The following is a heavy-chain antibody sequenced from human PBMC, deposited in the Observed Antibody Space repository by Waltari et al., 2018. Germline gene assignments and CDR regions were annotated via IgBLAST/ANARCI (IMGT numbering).Heavy chain of an antibody. CDR2: VDPEDGAT. V-gene: IGHV1-69-2*01. J-gene: IGHJ6*03. CDR3: ATGFTEHPNYYYYMDV. D-gene: IGHD3-10*01. CDR1: GYTSTDYY. Sequence: EVQLVQSGAEVKKPGAKAKISCKVSGYTSTDYYMHRVQQAPGKGLEWMGLVDPEDGATIYAEKLQGRVTITADTSTDTAYMELSSLRSEDTAVYYCATGFTEHPNYYYYMDVWGKGTTVTVSS.